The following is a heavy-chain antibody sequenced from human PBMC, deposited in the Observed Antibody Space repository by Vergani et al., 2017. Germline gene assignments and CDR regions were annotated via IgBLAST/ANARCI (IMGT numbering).Heavy chain of an antibody. D-gene: IGHD1-26*01. CDR1: GGSISSYY. Sequence: QVQLQESGPGLVKPSETLSLTCTVSGGSISSYYWSWIRQPPGKGLEWIGYIYYSGSTNYNPSLKSRVTISVDTSKNKFSLKLSSVTAADTAVYYCARAWGGTHAFDIWGQGTMVTVSS. V-gene: IGHV4-59*01. CDR3: ARAWGGTHAFDI. J-gene: IGHJ3*02. CDR2: IYYSGST.